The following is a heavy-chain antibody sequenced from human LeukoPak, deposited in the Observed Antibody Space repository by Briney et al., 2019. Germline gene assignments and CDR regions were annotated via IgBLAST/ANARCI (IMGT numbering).Heavy chain of an antibody. CDR2: IYVSGST. Sequence: SETLSLTCTVSGGSISDYYWTWIRQSAGKGLEWIGRIYVSGSTKYNPSLNPSVKSRVTISVDVSKNQFSLRMSSVTAADTALYYCARDRYDSVYNWFDPWARESWSLSPQ. J-gene: IGHJ5*02. CDR1: GGSISDYY. V-gene: IGHV4-4*07. D-gene: IGHD3-22*01. CDR3: ARDRYDSVYNWFDP.